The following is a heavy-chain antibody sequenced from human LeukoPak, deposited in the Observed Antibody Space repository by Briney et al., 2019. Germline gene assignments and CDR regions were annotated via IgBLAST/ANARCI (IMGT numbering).Heavy chain of an antibody. V-gene: IGHV1-18*01. Sequence: ASVKVSCKASGYTFTSYGISWVRQAPGQGLEWMGWISAYNGNTNYAQKLQGRVTMTTDTPTSTAYMELRGLRSDDTAVYYCARSTDTIYYYYGMDVWGQGTTVTVSS. CDR1: GYTFTSYG. CDR2: ISAYNGNT. D-gene: IGHD2-2*01. CDR3: ARSTDTIYYYYGMDV. J-gene: IGHJ6*02.